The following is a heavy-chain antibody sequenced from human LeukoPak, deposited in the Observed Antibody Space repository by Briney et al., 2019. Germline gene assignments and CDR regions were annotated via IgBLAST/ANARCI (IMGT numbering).Heavy chain of an antibody. CDR3: ARVVLYHFDY. V-gene: IGHV1-2*02. Sequence: GASVKLSCKASGYTFTGYYMHWGRQAPVQGLEWMGWINPHSWGTNYAQKFQGRVTMTTDTSISTAYTELSRLRSVDTAVYYCARVVLYHFDYWGQGTLVTVSS. J-gene: IGHJ4*02. CDR1: GYTFTGYY. D-gene: IGHD2-2*01. CDR2: INPHSWGT.